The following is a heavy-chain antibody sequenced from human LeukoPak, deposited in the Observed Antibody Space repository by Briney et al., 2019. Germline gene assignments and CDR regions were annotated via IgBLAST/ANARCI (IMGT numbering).Heavy chain of an antibody. D-gene: IGHD6-19*01. CDR1: GFTFSSYA. CDR2: ISGSGGST. V-gene: IGHV3-23*01. Sequence: PGGSLRLSCAASGFTFSSYAMSWVRQAPGKGLEWVSAISGSGGSTYYADSVKGRFTISRDNSKNTLYLQMNSLRAEDTAVYYCAKRGEKQWLVIWVVFDYWGQGTLVTLSS. CDR3: AKRGEKQWLVIWVVFDY. J-gene: IGHJ4*02.